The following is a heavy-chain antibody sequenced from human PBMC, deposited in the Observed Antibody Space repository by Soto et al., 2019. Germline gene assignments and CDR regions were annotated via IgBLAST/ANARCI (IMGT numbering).Heavy chain of an antibody. J-gene: IGHJ6*02. CDR2: IDPSDSYT. CDR3: ARRPGGYYYYGMDV. Sequence: PGDPRPNSGKVSGGNMLSHCVSCVRQISGKGLEWMGRIDPSDSYTNYSPSLQGQVTISADKSISTAYLQWSSLKASDTAMYYCARRPGGYYYYGMDVWGQGTTVTVS. D-gene: IGHD3-10*01. CDR1: GGNMLSHC. V-gene: IGHV5-10-1*04.